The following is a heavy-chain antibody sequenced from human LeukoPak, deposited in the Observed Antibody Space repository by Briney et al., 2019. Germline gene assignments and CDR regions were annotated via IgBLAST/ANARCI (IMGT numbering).Heavy chain of an antibody. V-gene: IGHV1-2*02. CDR3: ARHPGKVTNDWYFDL. Sequence: APVKVSCKASGYTFTDYYMHWVRQAPGQGLEWMGWINPNSGGTNYAQKFQGRVTMTRDTSISTAYMELSRLSSDDTAVYYCARHPGKVTNDWYFDLWGRGTLVTVSS. J-gene: IGHJ2*01. D-gene: IGHD4-23*01. CDR1: GYTFTDYY. CDR2: INPNSGGT.